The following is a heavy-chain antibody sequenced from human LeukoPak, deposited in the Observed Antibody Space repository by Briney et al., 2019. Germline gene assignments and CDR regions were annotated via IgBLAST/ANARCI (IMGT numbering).Heavy chain of an antibody. CDR3: ARELRYDNSDSGAF. D-gene: IGHD3-22*01. V-gene: IGHV4-39*07. CDR2: IYYSGST. CDR1: GGFISRSSFY. Sequence: SETLSLTCAVSGGFISRSSFYWAWIRQPPGKGLEWIGSIYYSGSTDYNPSLESRVSISVDTFKNLFSLKLRSVTAADTAVYYCARELRYDNSDSGAFWGQGTVVTVSS. J-gene: IGHJ3*01.